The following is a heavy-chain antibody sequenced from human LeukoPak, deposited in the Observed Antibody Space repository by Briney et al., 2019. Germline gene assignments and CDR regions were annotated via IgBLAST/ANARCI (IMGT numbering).Heavy chain of an antibody. J-gene: IGHJ6*03. CDR2: IYYSGST. V-gene: IGHV4-59*01. Sequence: SETLSLTCTVSGGSISSYYWSWIRQPPGKGLEWIGYIYYSGSTKYNPSIKRRVTISLDTSKNQFSLKLSSLTAADTAVYYCARDRRPYYDILTGYSYYYYYMDVWGKGTTVTVSS. D-gene: IGHD3-9*01. CDR3: ARDRRPYYDILTGYSYYYYYMDV. CDR1: GGSISSYY.